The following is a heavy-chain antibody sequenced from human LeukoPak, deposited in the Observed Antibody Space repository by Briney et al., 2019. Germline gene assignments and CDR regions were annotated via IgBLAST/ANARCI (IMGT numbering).Heavy chain of an antibody. J-gene: IGHJ4*02. V-gene: IGHV5-51*01. Sequence: GESLKISCKGSGYSFTSYWIGWVRQMPGKGLEWMGIIYPGDSDTRYSPSFQGQVTISADKSISTAYLQWSSLKASDTAMHYCARPAHCSGGNCYPFDYWGQGTLVTVSS. CDR3: ARPAHCSGGNCYPFDY. CDR2: IYPGDSDT. D-gene: IGHD2-15*01. CDR1: GYSFTSYW.